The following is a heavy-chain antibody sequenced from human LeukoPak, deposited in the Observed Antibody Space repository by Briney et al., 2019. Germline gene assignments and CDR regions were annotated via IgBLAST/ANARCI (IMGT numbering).Heavy chain of an antibody. CDR3: AKEVAAALDY. J-gene: IGHJ4*02. CDR2: ISGSGGST. D-gene: IGHD6-13*01. V-gene: IGHV3-23*01. CDR1: GFTFSNYA. Sequence: GGSLRLSCVGSGFTFSNYAMHWVRQAPGKGLEWVSAISGSGGSTYYADSVKGRFTISRDNSKNTLYLQMNSLRAEDTAVYYCAKEVAAALDYWGQGTLVTVSS.